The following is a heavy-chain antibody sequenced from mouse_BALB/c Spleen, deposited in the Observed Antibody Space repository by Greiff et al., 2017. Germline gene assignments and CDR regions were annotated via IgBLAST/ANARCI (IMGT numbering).Heavy chain of an antibody. V-gene: IGHV5-6-4*01. D-gene: IGHD3-1*01. Sequence: EVQGVESGGGLVKPGGSLKLSCAASGFTFSSYTMSWVRQTPEKRLEWVATISSGGSYTYYPDSVKGRFTISRDNAKNTLYLQMSSLKSEDTAMYYCTRDRAARATYAMDYWGQGTSVTVSS. CDR2: ISSGGSYT. CDR1: GFTFSSYT. J-gene: IGHJ4*01. CDR3: TRDRAARATYAMDY.